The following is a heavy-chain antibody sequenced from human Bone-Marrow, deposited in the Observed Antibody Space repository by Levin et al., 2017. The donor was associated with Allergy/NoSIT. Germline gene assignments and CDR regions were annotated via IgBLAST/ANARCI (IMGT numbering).Heavy chain of an antibody. CDR2: LYSGGRT. CDR3: ARDIRSGYYDSSADDAFDI. V-gene: IGHV3-66*01. J-gene: IGHJ3*02. D-gene: IGHD3-22*01. Sequence: SGESLKISCAASGFNVSTQYMTWVRQAPGKGLEWVSVLYSGGRTHYADSVKGRFTISRDNSSNTLYLQMNSLRAEDTAVYYCARDIRSGYYDSSADDAFDIWGQGTLVTVSS. CDR1: GFNVSTQY.